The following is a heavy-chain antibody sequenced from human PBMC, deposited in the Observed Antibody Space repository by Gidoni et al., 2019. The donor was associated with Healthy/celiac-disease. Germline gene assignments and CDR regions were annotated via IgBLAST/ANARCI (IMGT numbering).Heavy chain of an antibody. J-gene: IGHJ4*02. CDR3: ARGIDYGDSMTPEEIDY. V-gene: IGHV4-39*01. CDR1: GGSISSSSYY. D-gene: IGHD4-17*01. CDR2: IYYSGST. Sequence: QLQLQESGPGLVKPSEPLSLTCTVSGGSISSSSYYWGWIRQPPGKGLEWIGSIYYSGSTYYNPSLKSRVPISVDTSKNQFSLKLSSVTAADTAVYYCARGIDYGDSMTPEEIDYWGQGTLVTVSS.